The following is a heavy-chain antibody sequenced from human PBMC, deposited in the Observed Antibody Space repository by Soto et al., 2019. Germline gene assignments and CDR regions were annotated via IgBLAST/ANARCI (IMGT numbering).Heavy chain of an antibody. V-gene: IGHV1-69*01. CDR1: GGTFRSYA. D-gene: IGHD4-17*01. Sequence: QVQLVQSGAEVKKPGSSVKVSCNASGGTFRSYAISWVRQAPGQGLEWMGGIIPIFGTANYAQKFQGRVTITADESTSTAYMEQSSLRSEDTAVYYCARENRDYGDYAPSWFDPWGQGTLVTVSS. J-gene: IGHJ5*02. CDR3: ARENRDYGDYAPSWFDP. CDR2: IIPIFGTA.